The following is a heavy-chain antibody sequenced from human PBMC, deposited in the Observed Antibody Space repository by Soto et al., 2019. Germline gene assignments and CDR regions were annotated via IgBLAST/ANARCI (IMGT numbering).Heavy chain of an antibody. CDR3: AKDALGDYFYYGMDV. V-gene: IGHV3-23*01. Sequence: WGSLRLCCAVSGFTFNNYAMNWVRQAPGKGLEWVSSISDSGGRTYYADSVKGRFTISRDNSKNTLYLQMNSLRAEDTAIYYCAKDALGDYFYYGMDVWGQGTTVTVSS. CDR2: ISDSGGRT. CDR1: GFTFNNYA. J-gene: IGHJ6*02.